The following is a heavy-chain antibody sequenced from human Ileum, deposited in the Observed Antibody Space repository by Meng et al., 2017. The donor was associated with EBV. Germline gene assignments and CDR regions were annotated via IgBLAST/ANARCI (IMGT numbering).Heavy chain of an antibody. V-gene: IGHV3-74*01. CDR1: GFTFSSYW. Sequence: EVQLVESGGGSVQPGGSLRLSCAASGFTFSSYWMHWVHQAPGKGLVWVSRIYSDGSRTSYADSVKGRFTISRDNAKNTLYLQMNSLRAEDTAVYYCARGSYSSSWYGSEYFQHWGQGTRVTVSS. J-gene: IGHJ1*01. CDR3: ARGSYSSSWYGSEYFQH. CDR2: IYSDGSRT. D-gene: IGHD6-13*01.